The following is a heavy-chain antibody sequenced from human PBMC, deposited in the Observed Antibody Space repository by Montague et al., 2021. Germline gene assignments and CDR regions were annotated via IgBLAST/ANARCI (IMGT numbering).Heavy chain of an antibody. CDR3: ARHGDDEWQQMAF. CDR2: IFHSGSA. V-gene: IGHV4-4*02. D-gene: IGHD6-13*01. J-gene: IGHJ4*02. Sequence: SETLSLTCAVSGDFISSYTWWSWVRQPPGTGLEWIGEIFHSGSANYNPSLRSRITISVDKSKNEFSLHLNSVTPADTAVYYCARHGDDEWQQMAFWGQGTLVVVAS. CDR1: GDFISSYTW.